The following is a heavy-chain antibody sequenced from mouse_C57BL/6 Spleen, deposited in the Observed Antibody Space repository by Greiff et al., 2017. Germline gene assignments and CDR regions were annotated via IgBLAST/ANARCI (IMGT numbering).Heavy chain of an antibody. CDR2: IRNKANGYTT. CDR3: ARYLRLRPCDY. V-gene: IGHV7-3*01. Sequence: EVKVVESGGGLVQPGGSLSLSCAASGFTFTDYYMSWVRQPPGKALEWLGFIRNKANGYTTEYSASVKGRFTISRDNSQSILYLQMNALRAEDSATYYCARYLRLRPCDYWGQGTTLTVSA. D-gene: IGHD3-2*02. J-gene: IGHJ2*01. CDR1: GFTFTDYY.